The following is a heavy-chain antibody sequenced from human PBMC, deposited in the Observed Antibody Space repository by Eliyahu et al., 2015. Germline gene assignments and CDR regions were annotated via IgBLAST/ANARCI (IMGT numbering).Heavy chain of an antibody. J-gene: IGHJ4*02. CDR2: MSYDATNK. CDR1: GFXFXSYA. CDR3: ARYPGIPTAQITYFDY. Sequence: QVQLVESGGGVVQPGRSLRLSCAASGFXFXSYAMHWVRQAPGKGLVWVAFMSYDATNKYYADSVRGRFTISRDSSKNTLYLQMNSLRPEDTAVYYCARYPGIPTAQITYFDYWGQGTLVTVSS. D-gene: IGHD6-13*01. V-gene: IGHV3-30-3*01.